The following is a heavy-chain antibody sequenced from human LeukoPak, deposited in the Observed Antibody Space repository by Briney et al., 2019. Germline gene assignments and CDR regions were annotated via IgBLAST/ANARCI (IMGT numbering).Heavy chain of an antibody. CDR1: GGSISSSSYY. D-gene: IGHD1-26*01. Sequence: SETLSLTCTVSGGSISSSSYYWGWIRQPPGKGLEWIGSIYYSGSTYYNPSLKSRVTISVDTSKNQFSLKLSSVIAADTAVYYCARLPLIVGATAFDYWGQGTLVTVSS. CDR3: ARLPLIVGATAFDY. V-gene: IGHV4-39*01. CDR2: IYYSGST. J-gene: IGHJ4*02.